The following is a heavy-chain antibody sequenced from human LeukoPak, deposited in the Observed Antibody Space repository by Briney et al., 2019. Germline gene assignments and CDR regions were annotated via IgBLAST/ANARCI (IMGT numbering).Heavy chain of an antibody. V-gene: IGHV3-11*04. CDR3: ARDHCSGWYSEHAFDI. D-gene: IGHD6-19*01. Sequence: GGSLRLSCAASGFTFSDYYMSWIRQAPGKGLEWVSYISSSGSTIYYADSVKGRFTISRDNAKNSLYLQMNSLRAEDTAVYYCARDHCSGWYSEHAFDIWGQGTMVTVSS. CDR2: ISSSGSTI. CDR1: GFTFSDYY. J-gene: IGHJ3*02.